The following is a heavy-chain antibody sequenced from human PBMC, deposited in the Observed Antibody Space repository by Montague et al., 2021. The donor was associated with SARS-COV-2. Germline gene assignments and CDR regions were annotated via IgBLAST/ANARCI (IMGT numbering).Heavy chain of an antibody. Sequence: SLRLSCAASGFTFSNSAMNWVRQAPGEGLEWVSGSSGSDGGTHYADSVKGRSTISRDNSKNVLYLQMNSLRAEDTALYYCAKDSYYYGLGYGMDVWGQGTTVTVSS. CDR2: SSGSDGGT. D-gene: IGHD3-10*01. CDR1: GFTFSNSA. CDR3: AKDSYYYGLGYGMDV. V-gene: IGHV3-23*01. J-gene: IGHJ6*02.